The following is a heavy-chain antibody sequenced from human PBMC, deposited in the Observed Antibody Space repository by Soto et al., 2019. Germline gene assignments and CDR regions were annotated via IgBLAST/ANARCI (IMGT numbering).Heavy chain of an antibody. CDR2: IYYSGST. J-gene: IGHJ4*02. V-gene: IGHV4-39*01. Sequence: QLQLQESGPGLVKPSETLSLTCTVSGGSISSSSYYWGWIRQPPGKGLEWIGSIYYSGSTYYNPSLKSRVTISVDTSKNQFSLKLSSVTAADTAVYYCARHEYYGSGGIDYWGQGTLVTVSS. D-gene: IGHD3-10*01. CDR1: GGSISSSSYY. CDR3: ARHEYYGSGGIDY.